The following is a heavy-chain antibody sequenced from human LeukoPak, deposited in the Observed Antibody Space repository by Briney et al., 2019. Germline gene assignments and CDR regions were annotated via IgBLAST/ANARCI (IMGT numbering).Heavy chain of an antibody. V-gene: IGHV5-51*01. D-gene: IGHD2-2*01. J-gene: IGHJ4*02. CDR3: ASRLSSTPLYDF. Sequence: GESLKISCKGSGYTFTSFWIGWVRQSPGKGLEWMGIIYPGDSDTRYSSSFQGQVTLSADKSISTGYLQWSRLKAWDSAMYYCASRLSSTPLYDFWGQGELGSVSS. CDR1: GYTFTSFW. CDR2: IYPGDSDT.